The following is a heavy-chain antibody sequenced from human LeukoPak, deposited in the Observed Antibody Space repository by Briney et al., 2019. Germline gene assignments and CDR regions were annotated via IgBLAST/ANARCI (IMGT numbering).Heavy chain of an antibody. J-gene: IGHJ6*02. CDR2: IKQDGSEK. D-gene: IGHD3-10*01. CDR1: GFTFSSYW. Sequence: GGSLRLSCAASGFTFSSYWMSWVRQAPGKGLEWVANIKQDGSEKYYVDSVKGRFTISRDNAKNSLYLQMNSLRAEDTAVYYCARDGFHKYYYYYGMDVWGQGTTVTVSS. CDR3: ARDGFHKYYYYYGMDV. V-gene: IGHV3-7*01.